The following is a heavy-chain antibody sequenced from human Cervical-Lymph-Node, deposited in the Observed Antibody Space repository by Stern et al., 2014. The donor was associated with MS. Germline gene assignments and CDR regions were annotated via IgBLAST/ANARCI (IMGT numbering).Heavy chain of an antibody. V-gene: IGHV1-46*04. CDR1: GYTLTNHY. Sequence: MQLVESGAAVKKPGTSVKVSCKTSGYTLTNHYIHWVRQAPGQGPEWMGIMGASSGIQTHAQKLQGRVNMTRDTSTRTFYMELSSLTSDDTAVYFCARDIASAATGFDYWGQGTLVTVSS. CDR3: ARDIASAATGFDY. J-gene: IGHJ4*02. CDR2: MGASSGIQ. D-gene: IGHD1-14*01.